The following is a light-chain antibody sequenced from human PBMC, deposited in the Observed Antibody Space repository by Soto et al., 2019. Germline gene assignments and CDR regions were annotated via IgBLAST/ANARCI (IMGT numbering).Light chain of an antibody. CDR1: QSVSSSY. CDR2: GAS. CDR3: QQYGSSRPRSDT. Sequence: EIVLTQSPGTLSLSPGERATLSCRASQSVSSSYLAWYQQKPGQAPRLLIYGASSRATGIPDRFSDSGSGTDVPGAISRLEPEGFAVYCCQQYGSSRPRSDTFGQGTKLEI. J-gene: IGKJ2*01. V-gene: IGKV3-20*01.